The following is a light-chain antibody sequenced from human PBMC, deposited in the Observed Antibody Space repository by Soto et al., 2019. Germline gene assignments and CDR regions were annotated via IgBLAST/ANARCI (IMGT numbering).Light chain of an antibody. CDR2: DVN. CDR3: NSYTGSSTDVV. J-gene: IGLJ2*01. CDR1: SSDVGGYNY. V-gene: IGLV2-14*01. Sequence: QSALTQPASVSGSPGQSITISCTGTSSDVGGYNYVSWYQQHPGKAPKLMIYDVNNRPSGVSNRFSGSKSGNTASLTISGLQAEDEADYYCNSYTGSSTDVVFGGGTKLTVL.